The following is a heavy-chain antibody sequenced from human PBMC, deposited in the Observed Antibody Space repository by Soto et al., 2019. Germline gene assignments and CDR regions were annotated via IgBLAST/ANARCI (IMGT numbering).Heavy chain of an antibody. CDR1: GFTFSSYG. Sequence: GGSLRLSCAASGFTFSSYGMHWVRQAPGKGLEWVAVISYDGSNKYYADSVKGRSTISRDNSKNTLYLQMNSLRAEDTAVYYCAKDAGYSSGWLDYWGQGTLVTVSS. J-gene: IGHJ4*02. CDR2: ISYDGSNK. CDR3: AKDAGYSSGWLDY. D-gene: IGHD6-19*01. V-gene: IGHV3-30*18.